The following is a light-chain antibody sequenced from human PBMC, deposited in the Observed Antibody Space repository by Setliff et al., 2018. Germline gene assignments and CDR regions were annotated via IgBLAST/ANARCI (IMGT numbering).Light chain of an antibody. Sequence: SALTQPASVSGSPGQSITISCSGTSSDVGSYDFVSWYQQHAGKAPKLIIYGVSKRPSGVSDRFSGSKSGNTASLTISGLQVEDEADYYCSSYTSNTFVFAAGTKVTVL. CDR2: GVS. CDR3: SSYTSNTFV. V-gene: IGLV2-14*03. J-gene: IGLJ1*01. CDR1: SSDVGSYDF.